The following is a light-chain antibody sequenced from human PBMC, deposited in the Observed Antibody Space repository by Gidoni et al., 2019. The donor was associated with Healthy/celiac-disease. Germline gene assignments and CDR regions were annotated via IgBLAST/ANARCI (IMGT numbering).Light chain of an antibody. V-gene: IGKV3-15*01. CDR1: QSVSSN. Sequence: EIVMTQSPATLSVSPGERATLACRASQSVSSNLACDQQKPSQAPRVLIYGASTRATGIPARFSGSGSGTEFTLTISSLQSEDFAVYYCQHQGTFGQGTKVEIK. CDR3: QHQGT. CDR2: GAS. J-gene: IGKJ1*01.